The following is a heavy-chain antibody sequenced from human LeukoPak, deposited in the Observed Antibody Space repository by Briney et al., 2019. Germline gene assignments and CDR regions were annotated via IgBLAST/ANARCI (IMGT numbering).Heavy chain of an antibody. Sequence: PGGSLRLSCAASGFTFSSYGMHWVRQAPGKGLEWVAVISYDGSNKYYADSVKGRFTISRDNSKNTLYLQMNSLRAEDTAVYYCAKTGGVLWFGEDGMDVWGQGTTVTVSS. J-gene: IGHJ6*02. CDR1: GFTFSSYG. CDR3: AKTGGVLWFGEDGMDV. CDR2: ISYDGSNK. V-gene: IGHV3-30*18. D-gene: IGHD3-10*01.